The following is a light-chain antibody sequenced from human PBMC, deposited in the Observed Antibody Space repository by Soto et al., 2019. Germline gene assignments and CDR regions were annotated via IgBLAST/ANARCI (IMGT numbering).Light chain of an antibody. V-gene: IGKV3-20*01. CDR3: QQYGYSPIT. Sequence: EIGLTQSAGTLSLSQGERATLSCRASQSVSNNYLAWYQQQPGQAPRLLIYGASNRATGSPDRFSGGGSGTYFTLTISRLAPEDFAVYYCQQYGYSPITFGQGTRLEIK. CDR1: QSVSNNY. J-gene: IGKJ5*01. CDR2: GAS.